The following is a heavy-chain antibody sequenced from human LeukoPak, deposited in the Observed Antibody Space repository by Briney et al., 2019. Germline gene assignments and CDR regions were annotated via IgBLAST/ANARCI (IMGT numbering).Heavy chain of an antibody. CDR1: GFTFSSYE. CDR3: ARDLLGIDY. CDR2: ISSSGSTI. Sequence: GGSLRLSCAASGFTFSSYEMNWVRQAPGKGLEWVSYISSSGSTIYYADSVKGRFTISRDNSKNTLYLQMNSLRAEDTAVYYCARDLLGIDYWGQGTLVTVSS. D-gene: IGHD6-13*01. V-gene: IGHV3-48*03. J-gene: IGHJ4*02.